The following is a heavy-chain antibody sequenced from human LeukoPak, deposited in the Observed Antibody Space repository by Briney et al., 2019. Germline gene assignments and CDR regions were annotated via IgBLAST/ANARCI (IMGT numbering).Heavy chain of an antibody. CDR1: GGSISSYY. CDR3: ARGVGSGYFQH. Sequence: PSETLSLTCTVSGGSISSYYWSWIRQPPGKGLEWIGYIYYSGSTNYNPSLKSRVTISVDTSKNQFSLKLSSVTAADTAVYYCARGVGSGYFQHWGQGTLVTVSS. J-gene: IGHJ1*01. CDR2: IYYSGST. V-gene: IGHV4-59*08. D-gene: IGHD2-8*02.